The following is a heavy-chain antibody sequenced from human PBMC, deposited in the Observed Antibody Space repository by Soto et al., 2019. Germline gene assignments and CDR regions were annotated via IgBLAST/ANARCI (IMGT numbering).Heavy chain of an antibody. CDR1: VFTFTGSA. CDR2: IVVGSGNT. J-gene: IGHJ4*02. V-gene: IGHV1-58*01. Sequence: SVKVSCKASVFTFTGSAVQWVRQARGQRLEWIGWIVVGSGNTNYAQKFQERVTITRDMSTSTAYMELSSLRSEDTAVYYCAGGLEDYYDSSGYSRFDYWGQGTLVTVSS. CDR3: AGGLEDYYDSSGYSRFDY. D-gene: IGHD3-22*01.